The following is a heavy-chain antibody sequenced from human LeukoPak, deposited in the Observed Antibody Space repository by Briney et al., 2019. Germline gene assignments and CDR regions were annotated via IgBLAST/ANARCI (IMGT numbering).Heavy chain of an antibody. CDR3: ARGDPHADL. V-gene: IGHV3-48*03. CDR2: ITISGHTK. J-gene: IGHJ5*02. CDR1: GFDLSTYE. Sequence: GGSLRLSCAPSGFDLSTYEMNWVRQAAGKGLEWIADITISGHTKNYADSVKGRFTISRDNARTSLYLQMNSLRVEDTGVYYCARGDPHADLWGQGTLVTVSS.